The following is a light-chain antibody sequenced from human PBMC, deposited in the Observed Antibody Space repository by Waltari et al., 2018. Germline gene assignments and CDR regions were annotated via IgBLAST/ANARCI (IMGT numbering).Light chain of an antibody. J-gene: IGKJ5*01. V-gene: IGKV1-39*01. CDR3: QQTYTIPIT. Sequence: DIQMTQSPSSLSASVGDRVTITCRASQTIFNYLNWYQQKPGKATKLIVYTASNLQSGVPSTFSGSRSGTDFTLTISSLQPEDFATYFCQQTYTIPITFGQGTRLEIK. CDR1: QTIFNY. CDR2: TAS.